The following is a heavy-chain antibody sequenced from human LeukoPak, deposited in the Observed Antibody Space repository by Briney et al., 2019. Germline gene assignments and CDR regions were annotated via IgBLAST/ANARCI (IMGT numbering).Heavy chain of an antibody. Sequence: GASVKVSCKASGYTFASYDINWVRQATGQGLEWMGWVNPKSGNTGYAQKFQGRVTMTRNTSISTAYMELSSLRSEDTAVYYCARGLGDYATNWFDPWGQGTLVTVSS. CDR1: GYTFASYD. CDR3: ARGLGDYATNWFDP. CDR2: VNPKSGNT. V-gene: IGHV1-8*01. D-gene: IGHD4-17*01. J-gene: IGHJ5*02.